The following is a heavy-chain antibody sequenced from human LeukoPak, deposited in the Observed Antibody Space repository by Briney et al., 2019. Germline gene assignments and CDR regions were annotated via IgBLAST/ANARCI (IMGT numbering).Heavy chain of an antibody. J-gene: IGHJ4*02. CDR2: ISSGSRTI. CDR3: ARESITGHRDFDY. D-gene: IGHD1-20*01. V-gene: IGHV3-48*01. CDR1: GFTFSAYS. Sequence: GGSLRLSCAASGFTFSAYSINWVRHGPGKGLERVSYISSGSRTIYYADSVKGRFTVSRDNAKNSLNLQMDSLRAEDTAVYYCARESITGHRDFDYWGQGTLVTVSS.